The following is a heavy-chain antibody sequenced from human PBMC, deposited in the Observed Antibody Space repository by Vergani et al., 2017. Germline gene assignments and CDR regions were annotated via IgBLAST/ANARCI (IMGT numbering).Heavy chain of an antibody. CDR2: IYHTVRP. D-gene: IGHD4-11*01. V-gene: IGHV4-34*01. CDR3: ARVNTETNGHLYYYYYMDV. J-gene: IGHJ6*03. CDR1: GGPFTSYH. Sequence: QVQLQQWGGGLLKPSETLSLTCVVNGGPFTSYHWTWIRQSPGEGLEWVGDIYHTVRPDYNPSLKSRLTMSLDKSRNQFSLTLNSVTATDTAIYFCARVNTETNGHLYYYYYMDVWGQGTAVTVS.